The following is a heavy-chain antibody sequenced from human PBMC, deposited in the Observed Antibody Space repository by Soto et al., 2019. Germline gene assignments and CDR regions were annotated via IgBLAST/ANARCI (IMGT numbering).Heavy chain of an antibody. D-gene: IGHD4-17*01. Sequence: QVQLQQWGAGLLKPSETLSLTCAVYGGSFSGYYWSWIRQPPGKGLEWIGEINHSGSTNYNPSLKSRVTISVDTYKNQFSLKLSSVTAADTAVYYCASAPSYGDYVDYWGQGTLVTVSS. CDR1: GGSFSGYY. CDR2: INHSGST. V-gene: IGHV4-34*01. J-gene: IGHJ4*02. CDR3: ASAPSYGDYVDY.